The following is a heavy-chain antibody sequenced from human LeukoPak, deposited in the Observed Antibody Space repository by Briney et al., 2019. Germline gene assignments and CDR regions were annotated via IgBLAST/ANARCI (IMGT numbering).Heavy chain of an antibody. J-gene: IGHJ6*03. CDR1: GYSISSGYY. CDR3: ARAEVPAAIRPSRYYYYYMDV. CDR2: IYHSGST. V-gene: IGHV4-38-2*02. D-gene: IGHD2-2*02. Sequence: SETLSLTCTVSGYSISSGYYWGWIRQPPGKGLEWIGSIYHSGSTYYNPSLKSRVTISVDTSKNQFSLKLSSVTAADTAVYYCARAEVPAAIRPSRYYYYYMDVWGKGTTVTVSS.